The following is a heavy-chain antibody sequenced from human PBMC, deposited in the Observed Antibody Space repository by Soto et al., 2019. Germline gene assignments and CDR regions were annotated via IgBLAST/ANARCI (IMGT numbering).Heavy chain of an antibody. J-gene: IGHJ4*02. CDR2: IGVAGTNI. D-gene: IGHD1-1*01. CDR3: ASPQTKIRGDY. CDR1: GFSFSNYE. V-gene: IGHV3-48*03. Sequence: EVQLVESGGGLVQPGGSLRLSCEASGFSFSNYEMHWVRQAPGKGLEWISYIGVAGTNILYADSVRGRFSISRDDARNSLYLQMTGLRGEDTAVYYCASPQTKIRGDYWGQGTLVVVSS.